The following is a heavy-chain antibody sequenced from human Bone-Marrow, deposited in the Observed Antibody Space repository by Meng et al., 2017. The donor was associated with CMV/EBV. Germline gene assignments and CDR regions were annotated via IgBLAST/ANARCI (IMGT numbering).Heavy chain of an antibody. Sequence: TVSGGSISSYYWRWLRQPAGKGLEWIGRIYTSGSTNYNPSLKSRVTMSVDTSKNQFSLKLSSVTAADTAVYYCARTIAVAGHDAFDIWGQGTMVTVSS. CDR1: GGSISSYY. CDR3: ARTIAVAGHDAFDI. J-gene: IGHJ3*02. V-gene: IGHV4-4*07. D-gene: IGHD6-19*01. CDR2: IYTSGST.